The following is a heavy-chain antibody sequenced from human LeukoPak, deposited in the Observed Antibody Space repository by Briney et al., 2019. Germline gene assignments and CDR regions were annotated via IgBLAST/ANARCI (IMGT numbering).Heavy chain of an antibody. CDR1: GFTFSSYG. CDR3: AKAPGIAATYYMDV. CDR2: IRYDGSNK. V-gene: IGHV3-30*02. D-gene: IGHD6-13*01. Sequence: PGGSLRLSCAASGFTFSSYGMHWVRQAPGKGLEWVAFIRYDGSNKYYADSVKGRFTISRDNSKNTLYLQMNSLRAEDTAVYYCAKAPGIAATYYMDVWGKGTTVTVSS. J-gene: IGHJ6*03.